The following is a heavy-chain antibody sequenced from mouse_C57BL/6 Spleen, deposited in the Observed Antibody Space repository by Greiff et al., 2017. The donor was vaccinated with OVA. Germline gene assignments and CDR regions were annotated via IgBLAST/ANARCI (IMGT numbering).Heavy chain of an antibody. CDR1: GYTFTDYN. CDR2: INPNNGGT. V-gene: IGHV1-22*01. Sequence: LQQSGPELVKPGASVKMSCKASGYTFTDYNMHWVKQSHGKSLEWIGYINPNNGGTSYNQKFKGKATLTVNKSSSTAYMELRSLTSEDSAVYYCARGYGTSWDWYFDVWGTGTTVTVSS. D-gene: IGHD1-1*01. J-gene: IGHJ1*03. CDR3: ARGYGTSWDWYFDV.